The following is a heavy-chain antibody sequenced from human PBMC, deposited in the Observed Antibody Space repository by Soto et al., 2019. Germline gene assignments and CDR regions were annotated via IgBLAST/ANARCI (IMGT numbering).Heavy chain of an antibody. Sequence: PSETLSLTCIVSGGSISSYYWSWIRQPPGKGLEWIGYIYYSGSTNYNPSLKSRVTISVDTSKNRFSLKLTSVTAADTAVYYCARGNVVAIDYWGQGTLVTVSS. J-gene: IGHJ4*02. CDR1: GGSISSYY. V-gene: IGHV4-59*01. CDR3: ARGNVVAIDY. D-gene: IGHD2-21*01. CDR2: IYYSGST.